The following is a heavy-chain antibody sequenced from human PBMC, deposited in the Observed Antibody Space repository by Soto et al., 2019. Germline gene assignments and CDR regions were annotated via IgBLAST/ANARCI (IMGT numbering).Heavy chain of an antibody. D-gene: IGHD7-27*01. V-gene: IGHV4-39*01. J-gene: IGHJ5*02. Sequence: PSETLSLTCTVSGGSISSSSYYWGWIRQPPGKGLEWIGSIYYSGSTYYNPSLKSRVTISVDTSKNQFSLKLSSVTAADTAVYYCEESRWGGWFDPWGQGTLVTVSS. CDR2: IYYSGST. CDR1: GGSISSSSYY. CDR3: EESRWGGWFDP.